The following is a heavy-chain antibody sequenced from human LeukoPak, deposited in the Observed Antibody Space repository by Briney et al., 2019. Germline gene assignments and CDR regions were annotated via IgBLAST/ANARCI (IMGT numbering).Heavy chain of an antibody. V-gene: IGHV4-34*01. Sequence: PSETLSLTCAVYGGSFSGYYWSWIRQPPGKGLEWIGEINHSGSTNYNPSLKSRVTISVDTSKNQFSLKLSSVTAADTAVYYCARVRGSSRLKDAFDIWGQGTMVTVSS. CDR2: INHSGST. J-gene: IGHJ3*02. CDR3: ARVRGSSRLKDAFDI. D-gene: IGHD1-26*01. CDR1: GGSFSGYY.